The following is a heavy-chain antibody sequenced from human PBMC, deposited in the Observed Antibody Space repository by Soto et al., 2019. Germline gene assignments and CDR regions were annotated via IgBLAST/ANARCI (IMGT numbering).Heavy chain of an antibody. CDR1: GFSLSTSGVG. Sequence: QITLKESGPTLVKPTQPLTLTCTFSGFSLSTSGVGVGWIRQPPGKALEWLALIYWDDDKRYSPSLKSRLTITKDTSKNQVVLTMTNMDPVDTTTYSFTHWAVLRFLEWLSSAPDYWGQGTLVTVSS. D-gene: IGHD3-3*01. CDR2: IYWDDDK. V-gene: IGHV2-5*02. J-gene: IGHJ4*02. CDR3: THWAVLRFLEWLSSAPDY.